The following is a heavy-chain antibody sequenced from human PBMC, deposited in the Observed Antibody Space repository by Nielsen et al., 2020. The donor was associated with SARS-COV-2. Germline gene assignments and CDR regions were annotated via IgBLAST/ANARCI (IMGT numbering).Heavy chain of an antibody. Sequence: GVLKISCAASGFTFSSYAMSWVRQAPGKGLEWVSAISGSGGSTYYADSVKGRFTISRDNSKNTLYLQMNSLRAEDTAVYYCAKRGLQSGEHYYYGMDVWGQGTTVTVSS. D-gene: IGHD3-10*01. CDR1: GFTFSSYA. J-gene: IGHJ6*02. CDR2: ISGSGGST. V-gene: IGHV3-23*01. CDR3: AKRGLQSGEHYYYGMDV.